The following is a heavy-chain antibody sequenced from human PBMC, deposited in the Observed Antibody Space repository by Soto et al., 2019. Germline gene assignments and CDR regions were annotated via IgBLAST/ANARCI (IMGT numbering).Heavy chain of an antibody. CDR1: GGSISSGDYY. CDR2: IYYSGST. J-gene: IGHJ5*02. Sequence: QVQLQESGPGLVKPSQTLSLTCTVSGGSISSGDYYWRWIRQPPGKGLEWTGYIYYSGSTYYNPSLKSRVXXXVXXSKNQFSLKLSSVTAADTAVYYCARERPDGSRLDPWGQGTLVTVSS. V-gene: IGHV4-30-4*01. D-gene: IGHD6-13*01. CDR3: ARERPDGSRLDP.